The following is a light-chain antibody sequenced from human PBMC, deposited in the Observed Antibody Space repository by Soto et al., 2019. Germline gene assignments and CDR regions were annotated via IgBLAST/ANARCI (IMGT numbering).Light chain of an antibody. CDR3: SSYTSSSTYV. CDR1: SSDVGGYND. V-gene: IGLV2-14*03. Sequence: QSVLTQPASVSESPGQSITISCTGTSSDVGGYNDVSWYQQHPGKAPKLMIYAVSNRPSGVSNRFSGSKSGNTASLTISGLQAEDEADYYCSSYTSSSTYVFGTGTKLTVL. CDR2: AVS. J-gene: IGLJ1*01.